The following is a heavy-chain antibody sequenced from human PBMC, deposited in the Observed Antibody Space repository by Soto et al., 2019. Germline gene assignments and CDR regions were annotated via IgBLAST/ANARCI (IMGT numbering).Heavy chain of an antibody. J-gene: IGHJ5*02. CDR1: GGSISSGGYS. V-gene: IGHV4-30-2*01. CDR3: ARENFIAAAGTVLHWFDP. Sequence: TSETLSLTCTVSGGSISSGGYSWSWIRQPPGKGLEWIGYIYHSGSTYYNPSLKSRVTISVDRSKNQFSLKLSSVTAADTAVYYCARENFIAAAGTVLHWFDPWGQGTLVTVSS. CDR2: IYHSGST. D-gene: IGHD6-13*01.